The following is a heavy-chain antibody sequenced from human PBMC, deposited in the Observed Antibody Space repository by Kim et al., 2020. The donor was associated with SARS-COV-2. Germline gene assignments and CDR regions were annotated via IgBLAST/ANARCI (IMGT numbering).Heavy chain of an antibody. J-gene: IGHJ4*02. D-gene: IGHD2-15*01. V-gene: IGHV3-30*04. CDR2: ISYDGSNK. CDR3: ARVEEYSLAIDY. CDR1: GFTFSSYA. Sequence: GGSLRLSCAASGFTFSSYAMHWVRQAPGKGLEWVAVISYDGSNKYYADSVKGRFTISRDNSKNTLYLQMNSLGAEDTAVYYCARVEEYSLAIDYWGQGTLVTVSS.